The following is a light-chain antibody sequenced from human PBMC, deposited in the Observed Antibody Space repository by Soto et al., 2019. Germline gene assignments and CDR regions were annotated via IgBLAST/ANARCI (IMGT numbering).Light chain of an antibody. CDR1: QSISNW. CDR2: KAS. V-gene: IGKV1-5*03. Sequence: DIQMTQSPSTLSASVGDRVTITCRASQSISNWLAWYQQKPGKAPNLLIYKASILESGVPSRFSGSGSGTQFTLTSSRLQPEDFATYYCQQYHTFSRTFGQGTKVDIK. J-gene: IGKJ1*01. CDR3: QQYHTFSRT.